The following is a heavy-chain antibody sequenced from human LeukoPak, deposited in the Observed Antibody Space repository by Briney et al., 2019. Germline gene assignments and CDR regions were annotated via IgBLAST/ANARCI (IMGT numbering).Heavy chain of an antibody. CDR3: VKDSSSGSYFDY. V-gene: IGHV3-64D*06. CDR1: GFTFSRYA. J-gene: IGHJ4*02. CDR2: ISSNGGNT. Sequence: QTGGSLRLSCSASGFTFSRYAMHWVRQAPGEGLEYVSAISSNGGNTYYADSVKGRFTISRDNSRNTLHLQMSSLRVEDTAVYYCVKDSSSGSYFDYWGQGTLVTVSS. D-gene: IGHD3-10*01.